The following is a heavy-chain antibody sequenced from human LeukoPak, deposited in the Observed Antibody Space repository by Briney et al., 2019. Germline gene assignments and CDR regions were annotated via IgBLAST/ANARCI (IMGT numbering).Heavy chain of an antibody. D-gene: IGHD2-21*01. V-gene: IGHV1-2*02. Sequence: ASVMVSCKASGYTFTGYYMHWVRQAPGQGLEWMGWINPNSGGTNYAQQFQGRGTMTRDTSISTAYMELSRLRPDDPAVYYCARYEVADYCSYGMDVGGQGTTVTVSS. CDR2: INPNSGGT. CDR3: ARYEVADYCSYGMDV. J-gene: IGHJ6*01. CDR1: GYTFTGYY.